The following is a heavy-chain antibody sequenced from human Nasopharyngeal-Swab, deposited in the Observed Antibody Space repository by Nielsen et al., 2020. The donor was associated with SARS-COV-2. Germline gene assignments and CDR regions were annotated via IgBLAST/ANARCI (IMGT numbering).Heavy chain of an antibody. CDR2: IYPSDSDT. J-gene: IGHJ5*02. Sequence: GESLKISCQGSGYTFSSYWIAWVRQVPGKGLEWMGMIYPSDSDTRYSPYFQGQVTMSVDKSINTAYLHWSSLKASDTAMYYCARHGGFCSSTNCYGGWFDPWGQGTQVIVSS. CDR3: ARHGGFCSSTNCYGGWFDP. D-gene: IGHD2-2*01. V-gene: IGHV5-51*01. CDR1: GYTFSSYW.